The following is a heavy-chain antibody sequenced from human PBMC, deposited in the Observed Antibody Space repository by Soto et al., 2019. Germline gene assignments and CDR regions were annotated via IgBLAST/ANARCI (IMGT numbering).Heavy chain of an antibody. CDR2: ISGSGGST. CDR3: AHTTKSGMGRGVMFDC. D-gene: IGHD3-10*01. V-gene: IGHV3-23*01. J-gene: IGHJ4*03. Sequence: EVQLLESGGGLVQPGGSLRLSCAASGFTFSSYAMTWVRQAPGKGLEWVSGISGSGGSTYYADSVKGRFTISRDNSKNTMDLQMHSVRDVDTAVYYCAHTTKSGMGRGVMFDCRGQWTLVTVSS. CDR1: GFTFSSYA.